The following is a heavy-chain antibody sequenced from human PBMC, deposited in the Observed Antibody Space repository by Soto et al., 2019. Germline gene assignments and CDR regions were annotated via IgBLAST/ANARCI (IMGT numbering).Heavy chain of an antibody. J-gene: IGHJ6*02. CDR1: GFTFSSYA. V-gene: IGHV3-30-3*01. CDR2: ISYDGSNK. CDR3: AREVSGAYYGMDV. Sequence: QVQLVESGGGVVQPGRSLRLSCAASGFTFSSYAMHWVRQAPGKGLEWVAVISYDGSNKYYADSVKGRFTIFRDNSKNTLYLQMNSLRAEDTAVYYCAREVSGAYYGMDVWGQGTTVTVSS. D-gene: IGHD2-8*01.